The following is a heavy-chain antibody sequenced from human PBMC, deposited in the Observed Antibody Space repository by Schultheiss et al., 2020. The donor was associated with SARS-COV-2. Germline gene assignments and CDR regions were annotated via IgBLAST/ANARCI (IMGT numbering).Heavy chain of an antibody. CDR2: ISYDGSNK. V-gene: IGHV3-30*18. J-gene: IGHJ4*02. CDR3: AKQLSYYFDY. Sequence: GGSLRLSCAASGFTFSSYGMHWVRQAPGKGLEWVAVISYDGSNKYYADSVEGRFTISRDNSKNTLYLQMNSLRAEDTAVYYCAKQLSYYFDYWGQGTLVTVSS. CDR1: GFTFSSYG. D-gene: IGHD1-1*01.